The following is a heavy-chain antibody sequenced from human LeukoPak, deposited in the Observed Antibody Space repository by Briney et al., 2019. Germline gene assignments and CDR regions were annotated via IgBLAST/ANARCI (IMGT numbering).Heavy chain of an antibody. CDR2: ISSSNSTI. CDR1: GFTFSSYS. V-gene: IGHV3-48*01. Sequence: PGGSLRLSCAASGFTFSSYSMNWVHQAPGKGLEWVSYISSSNSTIYYADSVKGRFTISRDNAKNSLHVQMSSLRAEDTAVYYCARDRSSGWPGAFDYWGQGTLVTVSS. CDR3: ARDRSSGWPGAFDY. J-gene: IGHJ4*02. D-gene: IGHD6-19*01.